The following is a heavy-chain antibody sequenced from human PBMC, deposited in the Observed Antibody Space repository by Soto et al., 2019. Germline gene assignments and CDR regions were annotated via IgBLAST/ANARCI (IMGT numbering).Heavy chain of an antibody. CDR1: GFTFSAYN. CDR2: ITSSSSSI. CDR3: ASHYGDNGWFDP. D-gene: IGHD4-17*01. J-gene: IGHJ5*02. Sequence: GGSLRLSPAASGFTFSAYNMNWVRQPPGKGLEWVSSITSSSSSIYYADSLKGRFTISRDNAKNSLYLQMNSLRAEDTAVYYCASHYGDNGWFDPWGQGTLVTVSS. V-gene: IGHV3-21*06.